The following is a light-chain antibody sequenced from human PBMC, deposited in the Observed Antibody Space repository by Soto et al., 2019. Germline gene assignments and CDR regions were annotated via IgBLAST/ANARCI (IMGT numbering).Light chain of an antibody. CDR1: QSVSSY. CDR2: DAS. CDR3: QQRRNCPRRVT. Sequence: EIVLTQSPATLSLSPGERATLSCRASQSVSSYLAWYQQKPGQAPRLLIYDASNRATGIPARFSGSGSGTDFTLTLSSIEPEDFAVYDCQQRRNCPRRVTFGPGTKVDIK. J-gene: IGKJ3*01. V-gene: IGKV3-11*01.